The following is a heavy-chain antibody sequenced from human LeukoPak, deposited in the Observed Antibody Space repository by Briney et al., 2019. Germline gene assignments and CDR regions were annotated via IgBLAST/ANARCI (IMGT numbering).Heavy chain of an antibody. Sequence: GGSLRLSCAASGFTFSIYHMLWVRQAPGKGLEWEAYIGCGGSNIYYTDSVKGRFTISRDNSKNTPYLQMNSLRAEDTAVYYCARVQEFGLGCGELGSSGEGTLV. V-gene: IGHV3-30*02. CDR3: ARVQEFGLGCGELGS. CDR2: IGCGGSNI. J-gene: IGHJ5*02. D-gene: IGHD3-10*01. CDR1: GFTFSIYH.